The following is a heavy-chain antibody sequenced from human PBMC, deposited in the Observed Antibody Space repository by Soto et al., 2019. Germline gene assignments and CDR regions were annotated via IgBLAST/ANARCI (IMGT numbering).Heavy chain of an antibody. CDR1: GGSISSNDYY. V-gene: IGHV4-30-4*01. CDR2: IYYSGRT. D-gene: IGHD3-22*01. J-gene: IGHJ3*02. Sequence: PSETLSLTCTVSGGSISSNDYYWSWVRQTPGKGLEWIGNIYYSGRTYYNPSLKSRVTISVDTSKNQFFLSPSSVTAADTAVYYCARAPMIQVVDAFDIWGHGTLVTVPS. CDR3: ARAPMIQVVDAFDI.